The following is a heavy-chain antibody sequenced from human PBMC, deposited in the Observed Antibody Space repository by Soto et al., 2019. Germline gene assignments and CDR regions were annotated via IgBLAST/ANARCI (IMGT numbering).Heavy chain of an antibody. CDR2: IIPILGIA. V-gene: IGHV1-69*08. CDR1: GGTFSSYT. J-gene: IGHJ3*02. D-gene: IGHD3-10*01. CDR3: ARDHTTMVRGVPQRPDAFDI. Sequence: QVQLVQSGAEVKKPGSSVKVSCKASGGTFSSYTISWVRQAPGQGLEWMGRIIPILGIANYAQKFQGRVTITADKSTSTAYMELSSLISEDTAVYYCARDHTTMVRGVPQRPDAFDIWGQGTMVTVSS.